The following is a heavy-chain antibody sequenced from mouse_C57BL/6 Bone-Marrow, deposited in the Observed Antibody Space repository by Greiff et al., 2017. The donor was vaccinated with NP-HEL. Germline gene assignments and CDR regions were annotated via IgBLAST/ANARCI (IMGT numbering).Heavy chain of an antibody. CDR2: IYPGSGST. V-gene: IGHV1-55*01. J-gene: IGHJ3*01. CDR1: GYTFTSYW. Sequence: QVHVKQPGAELVKPGASVKMSCKASGYTFTSYWITWVKQRPGQGLEWIGDIYPGSGSTNYNEKFKSKATLTVDTSSSTAYMQLSSLTSEDSAVYYCARRDTRYWGQGTLVTVSA. D-gene: IGHD5-1-1*01. CDR3: ARRDTRY.